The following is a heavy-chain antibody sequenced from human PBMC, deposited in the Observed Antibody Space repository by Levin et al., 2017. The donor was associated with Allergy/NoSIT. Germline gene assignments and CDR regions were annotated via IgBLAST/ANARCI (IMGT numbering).Heavy chain of an antibody. V-gene: IGHV4-34*01. CDR3: ARGVNDSSGYYYVDY. CDR1: GGSFSGYY. J-gene: IGHJ4*02. CDR2: INHSGST. Sequence: SETLSLTCAVYGGSFSGYYWSWIRQPPGKGLEWIGEINHSGSTNYNPSLKSRVTISVDTSKNQFSLKLSSVTAADTAVYYCARGVNDSSGYYYVDYWGQGTLVTVSS. D-gene: IGHD3-22*01.